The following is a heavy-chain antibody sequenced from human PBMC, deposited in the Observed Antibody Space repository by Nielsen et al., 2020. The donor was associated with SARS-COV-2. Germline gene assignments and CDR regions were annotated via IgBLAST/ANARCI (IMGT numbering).Heavy chain of an antibody. CDR1: GFTFSNAW. Sequence: GESLKISCAASGFTFSNAWMSWVRQAPGKGLEWVGRIKSKTDGGTTDYAAPVKGRFTISRDDSKNTLYLQMNSLKTEDTAVYYCTTDPNYYGSGSYLPYYYYGMDVWGQGTTVTVS. CDR2: IKSKTDGGTT. D-gene: IGHD3-10*01. CDR3: TTDPNYYGSGSYLPYYYYGMDV. J-gene: IGHJ6*02. V-gene: IGHV3-15*01.